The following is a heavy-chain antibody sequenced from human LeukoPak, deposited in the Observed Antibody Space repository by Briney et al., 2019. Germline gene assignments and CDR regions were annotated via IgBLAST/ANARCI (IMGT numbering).Heavy chain of an antibody. Sequence: GGSLRPSCAASGFTFSSYGMHWVRQAPGKGLEWVAFIRYDGSNKYYADSVKGRFTISRDNAKNSLYLQMNSLRAEDTAVYYCARGNDAFDIWGQGTMVTVSS. J-gene: IGHJ3*02. CDR2: IRYDGSNK. CDR1: GFTFSSYG. CDR3: ARGNDAFDI. D-gene: IGHD3-16*01. V-gene: IGHV3-30*02.